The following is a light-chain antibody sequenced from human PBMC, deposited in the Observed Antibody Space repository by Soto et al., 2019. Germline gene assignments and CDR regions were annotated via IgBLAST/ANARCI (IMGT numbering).Light chain of an antibody. V-gene: IGKV3-20*01. Sequence: EIVLTQSPGTLSLSPGDRDTLSCRASQSVRSNFVAWYQQKPGQAPRLLIYGASIRATGIPYRFSGSGSGTAVTLTIRRLEPEDFAMYFCHQYGSSPRTFGQGTKVEIK. CDR1: QSVRSNF. CDR2: GAS. CDR3: HQYGSSPRT. J-gene: IGKJ1*01.